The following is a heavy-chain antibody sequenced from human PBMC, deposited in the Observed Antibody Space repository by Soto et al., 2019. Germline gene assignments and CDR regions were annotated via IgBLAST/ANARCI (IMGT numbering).Heavy chain of an antibody. Sequence: GGSLRLSCSASGLGFTTYSMSWVRQPPGKGLVWVSRINGDGSRTTYADSVKGRFTISRDNAKNTLYQQMNSLRDEDTAVYYCASPSIPGRVVSVDYWGQGTLVTVSS. D-gene: IGHD6-6*01. CDR2: INGDGSRT. J-gene: IGHJ4*02. CDR3: ASPSIPGRVVSVDY. CDR1: GLGFTTYS. V-gene: IGHV3-74*01.